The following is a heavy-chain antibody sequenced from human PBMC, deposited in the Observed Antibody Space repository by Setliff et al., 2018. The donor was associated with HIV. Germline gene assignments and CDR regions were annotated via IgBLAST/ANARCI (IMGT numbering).Heavy chain of an antibody. J-gene: IGHJ4*02. CDR2: IYRDGAT. Sequence: GGSLRLSCAASGFTFSNFAMSWVRQAPGKGLEWVSVIYRDGATYYADSVKGRFTISRDTAKNTVYLQMNSLTSEDTAFYYCARGRINYGDYYYWGQGTLVTVS. CDR1: GFTFSNFA. CDR3: ARGRINYGDYYY. D-gene: IGHD4-17*01. V-gene: IGHV3-23*03.